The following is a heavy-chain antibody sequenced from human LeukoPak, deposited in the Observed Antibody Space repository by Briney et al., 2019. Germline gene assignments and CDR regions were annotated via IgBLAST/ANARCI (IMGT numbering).Heavy chain of an antibody. CDR3: AKQPYQYVSGSPSWLDP. CDR2: IGGSSGKT. J-gene: IGHJ5*02. D-gene: IGHD3-10*01. V-gene: IGHV3-23*01. Sequence: GSLRLSCAASGFAFSSHAMTWVRQAPGKGLEWVSGIGGSSGKTFYADSVKGRFTISRDNSKNTLYLQMNALRAEDTAIYFCAKQPYQYVSGSPSWLDPWGQGTLVTVSS. CDR1: GFAFSSHA.